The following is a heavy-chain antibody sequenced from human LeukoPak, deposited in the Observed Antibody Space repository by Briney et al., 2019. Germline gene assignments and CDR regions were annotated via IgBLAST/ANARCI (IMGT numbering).Heavy chain of an antibody. CDR1: VFTFTSSA. J-gene: IGHJ4*02. D-gene: IGHD2-15*01. CDR3: AAESSL. Sequence: SGKVSCKASVFTFTSSAMQWVRQARGQRLEGIGWIVVGSGNTNYAQKFQETVTITRAMSPSTAYMELSSLRPEDTAVYYCAAESSLWGQGTLVTVSS. V-gene: IGHV1-58*02. CDR2: IVVGSGNT.